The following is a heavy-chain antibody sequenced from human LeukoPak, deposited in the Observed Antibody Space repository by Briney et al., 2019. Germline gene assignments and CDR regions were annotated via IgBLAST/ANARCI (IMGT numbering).Heavy chain of an antibody. Sequence: PSETLSLTCAVYGGSFSGYYWSWIRQPPGKGLEWIGEINHSGSTNYNPSLKSRVTISVDTSKNQFSLKLSSVHAADTAVYYCARVVVIIHLFDYWGQGTLVTVSS. CDR2: INHSGST. J-gene: IGHJ4*02. CDR3: ARVVVIIHLFDY. V-gene: IGHV4-34*01. CDR1: GGSFSGYY. D-gene: IGHD3-22*01.